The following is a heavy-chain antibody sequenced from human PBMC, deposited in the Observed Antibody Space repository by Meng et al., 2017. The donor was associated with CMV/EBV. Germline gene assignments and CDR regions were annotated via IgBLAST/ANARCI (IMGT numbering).Heavy chain of an antibody. CDR1: GCSLSTSGVG. CDR3: AHHADIAAAGSYYY. J-gene: IGHJ4*02. D-gene: IGHD6-13*01. V-gene: IGHV2-5*02. Sequence: ISLKGSGPTLGKPTPTLPLTCTFSGCSLSTSGVGVGGIRQPPGKALEWLALIYWDDDKRYSPSLKSRLTITKDTSKNQVVLTMTNMDPVDTATYYCAHHADIAAAGSYYYWGQGTLVTVSS. CDR2: IYWDDDK.